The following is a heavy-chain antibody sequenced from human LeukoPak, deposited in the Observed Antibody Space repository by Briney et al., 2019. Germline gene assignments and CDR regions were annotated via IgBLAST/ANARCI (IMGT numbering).Heavy chain of an antibody. CDR2: LSGSGGTT. D-gene: IGHD4-17*01. Sequence: PGGSLRLSXAASGFTFGSHAMSWVRQAPGKGLEWLSSLSGSGGTTYHADSVKGRFSISRDNSKNTLYLQLNSLRAEDTAVYYCAKGGSTSRVTTSRVVFGYYYYLDVWGKGTPVTVSS. CDR1: GFTFGSHA. CDR3: AKGGSTSRVTTSRVVFGYYYYLDV. V-gene: IGHV3-23*01. J-gene: IGHJ6*03.